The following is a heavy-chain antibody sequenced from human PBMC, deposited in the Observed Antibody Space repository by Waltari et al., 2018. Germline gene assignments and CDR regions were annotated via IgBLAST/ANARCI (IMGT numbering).Heavy chain of an antibody. CDR2: IYYSGST. D-gene: IGHD3-10*01. Sequence: QVQLQESGPGLVKPSETLSLTCTVSGGSISSHYWSWIRQPPGKGLEWIGYIYYSGSTNYNPSRKGPVTISVDTSKNQFSLKLSSVTAADTAVYYCARDYYYGSGSESPYNWFDPWGQGTLVTVSS. V-gene: IGHV4-59*11. CDR3: ARDYYYGSGSESPYNWFDP. CDR1: GGSISSHY. J-gene: IGHJ5*02.